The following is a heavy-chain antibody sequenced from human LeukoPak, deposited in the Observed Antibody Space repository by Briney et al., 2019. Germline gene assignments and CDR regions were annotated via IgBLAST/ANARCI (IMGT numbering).Heavy chain of an antibody. CDR3: ARVGMSGSYFDY. Sequence: GGSLRLSCAASGFTFSNYWMRWVRQPPGKGLEWVANITQDGSEKYYADSVKGRFTIPRDNAKNSLYLQMNSLRAEDTAVYYCARVGMSGSYFDYWGQGTLVTVSS. CDR2: ITQDGSEK. CDR1: GFTFSNYW. D-gene: IGHD1-26*01. J-gene: IGHJ4*02. V-gene: IGHV3-7*01.